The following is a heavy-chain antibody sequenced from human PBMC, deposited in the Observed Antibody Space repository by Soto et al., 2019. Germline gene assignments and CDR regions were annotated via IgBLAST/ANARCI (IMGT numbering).Heavy chain of an antibody. CDR3: ARVPLGGLTAGLDN. CDR2: IFYNGNT. CDR1: GGAVSSSNYY. D-gene: IGHD2-2*03. V-gene: IGHV4-39*02. J-gene: IGHJ4*02. Sequence: QLQLQESGPGLVKPSETLSLSCTVSGGAVSSSNYYWGWIRQPPGKGLEWIGSIFYNGNTYHNPSLKSRVTISIDTSENQFSLWVRSVIVTDTAFYYCARVPLGGLTAGLDNWGQGALVTVS.